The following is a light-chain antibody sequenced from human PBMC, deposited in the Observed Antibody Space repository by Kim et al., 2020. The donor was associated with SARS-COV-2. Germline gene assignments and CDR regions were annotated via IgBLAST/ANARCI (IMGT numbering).Light chain of an antibody. J-gene: IGKJ4*02. CDR1: QSVSSN. CDR3: QQHSNWPFT. CDR2: GAS. Sequence: EIVLTQSPATLSLSPGERATLSCRASQSVSSNLAWYQQKPGQAPRLLIYGASNRATGIPARFSGSGSGTEFTLTISSLESEDFAVYYCQQHSNWPFTFGEGTKVDIK. V-gene: IGKV3-11*01.